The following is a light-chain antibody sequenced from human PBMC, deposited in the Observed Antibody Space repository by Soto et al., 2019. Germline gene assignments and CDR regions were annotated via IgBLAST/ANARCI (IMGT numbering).Light chain of an antibody. V-gene: IGKV1-5*02. CDR2: DAS. CDR1: QSVSTR. Sequence: DIQMTQSPSSLSASVGDRVTIICRASQSVSTRLAWYQQKPGKAPKVLIYDASSWAGGVPSRFTGSGSGTEFTLTINSLQPDDFATYYCQQYSVYWTFGQGTKVESK. J-gene: IGKJ1*01. CDR3: QQYSVYWT.